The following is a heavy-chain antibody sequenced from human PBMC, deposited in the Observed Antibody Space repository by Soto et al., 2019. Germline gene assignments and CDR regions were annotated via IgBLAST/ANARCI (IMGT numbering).Heavy chain of an antibody. CDR3: ARNPWPHWNDLPFDY. CDR1: GGSFSGYY. Sequence: SETLSLTCAVYGGSFSGYYWSWIRQPPGKGLEWIGEINHSGSTNYNPSLKSRVTISVDTSKNQFSLKLSSVTAEDTAVYYCARNPWPHWNDLPFDYWGQGTLVTVSS. V-gene: IGHV4-34*01. D-gene: IGHD1-1*01. CDR2: INHSGST. J-gene: IGHJ4*02.